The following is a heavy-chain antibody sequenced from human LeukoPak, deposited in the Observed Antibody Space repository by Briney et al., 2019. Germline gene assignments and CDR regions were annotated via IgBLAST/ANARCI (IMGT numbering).Heavy chain of an antibody. CDR3: ARASLFWSGYVRQYNWFDP. J-gene: IGHJ5*02. CDR1: GYTFTSYY. V-gene: IGHV1-46*01. D-gene: IGHD3-3*01. Sequence: ASVKVSCKASGYTFTSYYMHWVRQAPGQGLEWMGIINPSGGSTSYAQKFQGRVTMTRDTSISTAYMELSRLRSDDTAVYYCARASLFWSGYVRQYNWFDPWGQGTLVTVSS. CDR2: INPSGGST.